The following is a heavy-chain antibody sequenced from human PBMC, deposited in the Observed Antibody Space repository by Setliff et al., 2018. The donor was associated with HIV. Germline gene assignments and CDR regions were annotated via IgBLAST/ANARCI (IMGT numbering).Heavy chain of an antibody. J-gene: IGHJ4*02. Sequence: LRPSCAASGFTFRSFGMHWVRQTPGKGLEWVALIHFDGTNKYYADSVQGRFTISRDNSKNTLYLQMNSLRPEDTAVYYCAKDETYHPVLTGYSALDYWGQGTLVTVSS. D-gene: IGHD3-9*01. CDR3: AKDETYHPVLTGYSALDY. CDR1: GFTFRSFG. V-gene: IGHV3-30*02. CDR2: IHFDGTNK.